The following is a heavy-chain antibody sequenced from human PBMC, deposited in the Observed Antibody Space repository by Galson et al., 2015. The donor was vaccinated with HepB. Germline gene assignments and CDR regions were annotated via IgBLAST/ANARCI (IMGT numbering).Heavy chain of an antibody. D-gene: IGHD1-14*01. J-gene: IGHJ4*02. V-gene: IGHV3-9*01. CDR1: RFTFGDYS. Sequence: SLRLSCAASRFTFGDYSMNWVRQAPGKGLEWVSGISWSGGSVGYADSVKGRFTISRDNAKNSLYLQMNSLRPEYTALYYCAKGVNPEKANCFSCWGQRSLVPVSS. CDR3: AKGVNPEKANCFSC. CDR2: ISWSGGSV.